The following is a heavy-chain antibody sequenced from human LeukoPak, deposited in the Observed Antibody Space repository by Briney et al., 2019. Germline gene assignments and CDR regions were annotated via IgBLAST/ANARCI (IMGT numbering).Heavy chain of an antibody. CDR2: INPSGGST. Sequence: ASVKVSCKASGYTFTSYYMHWVRQAPGQGLAWMGIINPSGGSTSYAQKFQGRVTMTRDTSTSTVYMELSSLRSEDTAVYYCAREYSGYGSDYWGQGTLVTVSS. D-gene: IGHD5-12*01. J-gene: IGHJ4*02. CDR1: GYTFTSYY. V-gene: IGHV1-46*03. CDR3: AREYSGYGSDY.